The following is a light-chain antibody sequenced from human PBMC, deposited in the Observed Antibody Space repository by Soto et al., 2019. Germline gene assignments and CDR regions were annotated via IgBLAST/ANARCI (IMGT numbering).Light chain of an antibody. V-gene: IGLV1-40*01. CDR2: GNN. J-gene: IGLJ2*01. CDR3: QSYDGSLSGVV. CDR1: SSNIGANYD. Sequence: QAVVTQPPSLSGAPGQRVTISCTGSSSNIGANYDVQWYQQLPGTAPKVLIYGNNNRPSGVPDRFSGSKSGTSASLAITGLQAEDEADYYCQSYDGSLSGVVFGGGTKLTVL.